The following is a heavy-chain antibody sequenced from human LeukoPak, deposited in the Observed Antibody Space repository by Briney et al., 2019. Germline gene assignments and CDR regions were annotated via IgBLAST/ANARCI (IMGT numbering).Heavy chain of an antibody. CDR2: IYYSGST. J-gene: IGHJ4*02. CDR3: AGRGNYYDSSGYSLDY. D-gene: IGHD3-22*01. CDR1: GGSISSYY. Sequence: SETLSLTCTVSGGSISSYYWSWIRQPPGKGLEWIGYIYYSGSTNYNPSLKSRVTISVDTSKNQFSLKLSSVTAADTAVYYCAGRGNYYDSSGYSLDYWGQGTLVTVSS. V-gene: IGHV4-59*08.